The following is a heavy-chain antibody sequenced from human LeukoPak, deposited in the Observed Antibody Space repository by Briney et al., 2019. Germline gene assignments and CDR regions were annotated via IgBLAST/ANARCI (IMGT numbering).Heavy chain of an antibody. CDR2: INGGGSFT. V-gene: IGHV3-11*01. D-gene: IGHD5-12*01. CDR3: ARAVAAIPQDY. Sequence: GGSLRLSCAASGFRFSDYYVSWLRQAPGRGLEWISYINGGGSFTYCADSVKGRFTISRDNAKSSLYLQMNNLRADDTAVYYCARAVAAIPQDYWGQGTLVTVSS. CDR1: GFRFSDYY. J-gene: IGHJ4*02.